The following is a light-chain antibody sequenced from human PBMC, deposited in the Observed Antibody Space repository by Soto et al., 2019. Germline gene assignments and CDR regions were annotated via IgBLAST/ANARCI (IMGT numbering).Light chain of an antibody. J-gene: IGKJ2*02. Sequence: DIQMTQSPSSLSASVGDRVTITCRASQSISSYLNWYQQKPGKAPKLLIYAASNLQSGVPSRFSGSGSGTHFTLTISSLQPEDFATYYCQQSYSTPRTFGQGTKLEIK. CDR3: QQSYSTPRT. CDR2: AAS. CDR1: QSISSY. V-gene: IGKV1-39*01.